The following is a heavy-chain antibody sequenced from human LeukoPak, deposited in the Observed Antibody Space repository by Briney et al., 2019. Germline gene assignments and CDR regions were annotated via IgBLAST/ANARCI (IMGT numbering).Heavy chain of an antibody. V-gene: IGHV3-30*04. Sequence: PGGSLRLSCAASGFTLSSYAMHWVRQAPGKGLEWVAVISYDGSNKYYADSVKGRFTISRDNSKNTLYLQMNSLRAEDTAVYYCARCLLGSSWYNYYYYGMDVWGQGTTVTVSS. CDR1: GFTLSSYA. CDR3: ARCLLGSSWYNYYYYGMDV. D-gene: IGHD6-13*01. J-gene: IGHJ6*02. CDR2: ISYDGSNK.